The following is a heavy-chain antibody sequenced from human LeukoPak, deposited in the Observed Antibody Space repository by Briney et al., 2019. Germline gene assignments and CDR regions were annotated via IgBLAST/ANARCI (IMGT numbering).Heavy chain of an antibody. Sequence: GGSLRLSCTTSGFIFSNYYMSWVRQAPGKGLEWVADIKQDGSKTFYVGSVTGRFTISRDNAKNSLYLQMNSLRAEDTAVYFCARDNWVYDGAFDIWGQGTTVTVSS. CDR1: GFIFSNYY. CDR3: ARDNWVYDGAFDI. CDR2: IKQDGSKT. J-gene: IGHJ3*02. V-gene: IGHV3-7*01. D-gene: IGHD3-3*01.